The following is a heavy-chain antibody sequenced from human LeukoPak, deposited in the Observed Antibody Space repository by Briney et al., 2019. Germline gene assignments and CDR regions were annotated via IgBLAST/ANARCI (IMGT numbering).Heavy chain of an antibody. Sequence: PSRTLSLTCAVSGGSISSGGYSWSWIRQPPGKGLEWIGYIYHSGSTYYNPSLKSRVTISVDRSKNQFSLKLSPVTAADTAVYYCARRDTAMAKGWFDPWGQGTLVTVSS. V-gene: IGHV4-30-2*01. CDR3: ARRDTAMAKGWFDP. CDR1: GGSISSGGYS. D-gene: IGHD5-18*01. J-gene: IGHJ5*02. CDR2: IYHSGST.